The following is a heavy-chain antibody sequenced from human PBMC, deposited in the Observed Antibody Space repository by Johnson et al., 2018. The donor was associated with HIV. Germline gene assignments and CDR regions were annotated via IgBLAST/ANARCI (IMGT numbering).Heavy chain of an antibody. D-gene: IGHD2-15*01. J-gene: IGHJ3*02. CDR1: GFTFSDYY. Sequence: QVQLVESGGGVVRPGGSLRLSCAASGFTFSDYYMSWIRQAPGKGLEWVSYISSSGSTIYYADSVKGRFTISRDTSKNTLYLQMNSLRAEDTAVYYCARSPRIVVVVAATVGHAFDIWGQGTMVTVSS. CDR3: ARSPRIVVVVAATVGHAFDI. CDR2: ISSSGSTI. V-gene: IGHV3-11*04.